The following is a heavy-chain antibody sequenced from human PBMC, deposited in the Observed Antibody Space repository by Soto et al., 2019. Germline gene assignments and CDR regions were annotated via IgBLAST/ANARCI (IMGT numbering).Heavy chain of an antibody. Sequence: GGSLRLSCPASGFTFSVHALHWVRQAPGKGLEWVAVISSTGAETHYADFAKGRFTISRDNFKNTLYLQMNNLRREDTAFYYCVRVETDDAVAESFDYWGRGTLVTVSS. CDR3: VRVETDDAVAESFDY. D-gene: IGHD6-19*01. CDR1: GFTFSVHA. CDR2: ISSTGAET. V-gene: IGHV3-30*04. J-gene: IGHJ4*02.